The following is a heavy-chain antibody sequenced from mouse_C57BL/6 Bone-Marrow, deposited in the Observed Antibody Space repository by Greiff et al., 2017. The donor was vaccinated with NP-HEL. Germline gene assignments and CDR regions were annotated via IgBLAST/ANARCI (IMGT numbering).Heavy chain of an antibody. CDR1: GFSLTSYG. CDR2: IWSGGST. CDR3: ARNAGWYFDV. J-gene: IGHJ1*03. Sequence: VKLKQSGPGLVQPSQSLSITCTVSGFSLTSYGVHWVRQSPGKGLEWLGVIWSGGSTDYNASFISRLSISKDNSKSQVFFKMNSLQADDTAIDYCARNAGWYFDVWGTGTTVTVSS. V-gene: IGHV2-2*01.